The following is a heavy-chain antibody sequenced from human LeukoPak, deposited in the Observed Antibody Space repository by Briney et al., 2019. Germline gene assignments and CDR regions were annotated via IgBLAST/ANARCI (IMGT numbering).Heavy chain of an antibody. J-gene: IGHJ3*02. CDR3: ARAETSMVRGAAPDAFDI. CDR2: IYPGDSDT. D-gene: IGHD3-10*01. Sequence: GESLKISCKGSGYSFTCYWIGWVRQMPGKGLEWMGIIYPGDSDTRYSPSFQGQVTISADKSISTAYLQWSSLKASDTAMYYCARAETSMVRGAAPDAFDIWGQGTMVTVSS. CDR1: GYSFTCYW. V-gene: IGHV5-51*01.